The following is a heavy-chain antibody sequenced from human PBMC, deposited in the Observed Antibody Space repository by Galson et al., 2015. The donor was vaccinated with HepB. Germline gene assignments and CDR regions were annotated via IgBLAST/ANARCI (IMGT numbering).Heavy chain of an antibody. J-gene: IGHJ4*02. CDR2: ISYDGSNK. CDR3: ARVPYSSGWYGNLDY. Sequence: SLRLSCAASGFTFSSYAMHWVRQAPGKGLEWVAVISYDGSNKYYADPVKGRFTISRDNSKNTLYLQMNSLRAEDTAVYYCARVPYSSGWYGNLDYWGQGTLVTVSS. V-gene: IGHV3-30*04. D-gene: IGHD6-19*01. CDR1: GFTFSSYA.